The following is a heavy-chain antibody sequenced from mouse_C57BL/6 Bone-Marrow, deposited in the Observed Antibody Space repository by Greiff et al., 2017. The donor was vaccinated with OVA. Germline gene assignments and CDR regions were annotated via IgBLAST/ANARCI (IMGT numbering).Heavy chain of an antibody. CDR3: ARNGWLRPWYFDV. CDR1: GYTFTSYW. CDR2: IYPGSGST. V-gene: IGHV1-55*01. Sequence: VQLQQPGAELVKPGASVKMSCKASGYTFTSYWITWVKPRPGQGLEWIGDIYPGSGSTNYNEKFKSKATLTVDTSSSTAYMQLSSLTSEDSAVYYCARNGWLRPWYFDVWGTGTTVTVSA. D-gene: IGHD2-2*01. J-gene: IGHJ1*03.